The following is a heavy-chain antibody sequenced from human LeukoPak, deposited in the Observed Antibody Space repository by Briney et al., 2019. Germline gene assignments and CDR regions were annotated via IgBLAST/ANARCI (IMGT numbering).Heavy chain of an antibody. CDR3: ARGHSYGPSGAFDI. Sequence: GGSLRLSCAASGFTVSSNYMSWVRQAPGKGLEWVSVIYSGGSTYYADSVKGRFTISRDNSKNTLYFQMNSLRAEDTAVYYCARGHSYGPSGAFDIWGQGTVVTVSS. CDR1: GFTVSSNY. D-gene: IGHD5-18*01. J-gene: IGHJ3*02. CDR2: IYSGGST. V-gene: IGHV3-66*01.